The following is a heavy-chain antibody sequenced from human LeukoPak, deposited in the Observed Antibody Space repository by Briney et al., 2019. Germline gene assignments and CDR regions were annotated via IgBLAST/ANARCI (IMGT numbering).Heavy chain of an antibody. CDR2: ISYDGSNK. CDR1: GFTFSSYA. J-gene: IGHJ3*02. Sequence: GRSLRLSCAASGFTFSSYAMHWVRQAPGKGLEWVAVISYDGSNKYYADSVKGRFTISRDNSKNTLYLQMNSLRAEDTAVYYCARTGGSGAFDIWGQGTMVTASS. CDR3: ARTGGSGAFDI. D-gene: IGHD1-1*01. V-gene: IGHV3-30-3*01.